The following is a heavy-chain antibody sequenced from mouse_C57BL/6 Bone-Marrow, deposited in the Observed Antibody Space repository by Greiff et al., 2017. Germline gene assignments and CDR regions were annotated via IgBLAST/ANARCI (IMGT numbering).Heavy chain of an antibody. Sequence: EVQLQQSGAELVRPGASVKLSCTASGFNIKDDYMHWVKQRPEQGLEWIGWIDPENGDTEYASKFQGNATITADTSSNTAYLQLSSLTSEDTAVYYCTTYVITTLHWGQGTTLKVSS. CDR3: TTYVITTLH. CDR2: IDPENGDT. J-gene: IGHJ2*01. CDR1: GFNIKDDY. D-gene: IGHD1-1*01. V-gene: IGHV14-4*01.